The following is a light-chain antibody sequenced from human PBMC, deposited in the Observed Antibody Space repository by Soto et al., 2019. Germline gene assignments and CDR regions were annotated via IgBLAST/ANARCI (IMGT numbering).Light chain of an antibody. CDR2: KAS. V-gene: IGKV1-5*03. J-gene: IGKJ1*01. Sequence: DIQMTQSPSTLSASVGDRVTITCRASQSISNWLAWYQQKPGKAPKLLIYKASSLESGLPSSFSGSGSGTEFPLTISSLQHDDFATYYCQQYNSSFGQGTKVEI. CDR1: QSISNW. CDR3: QQYNSS.